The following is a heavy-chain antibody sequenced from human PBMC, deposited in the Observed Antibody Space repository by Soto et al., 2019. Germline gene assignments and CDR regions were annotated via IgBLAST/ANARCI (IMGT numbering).Heavy chain of an antibody. Sequence: QVQLQESGPGLVKPSETLSLTCTVSGGSISRYYLSWIRQPPRKGLEWIGSIYYSGRTNYNPYLKRQDTISVDTAKSQYSLKLSSVTAADTAVYYCARAYGATGWFDPWGQGTLVTVSS. V-gene: IGHV4-59*01. CDR1: GGSISRYY. CDR3: ARAYGATGWFDP. J-gene: IGHJ5*02. CDR2: IYYSGRT. D-gene: IGHD1-26*01.